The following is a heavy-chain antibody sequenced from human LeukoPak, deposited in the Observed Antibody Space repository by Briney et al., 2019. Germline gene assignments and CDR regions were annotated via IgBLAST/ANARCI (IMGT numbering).Heavy chain of an antibody. CDR1: GFTFSSYA. D-gene: IGHD2-21*02. CDR2: ISYDGSNK. Sequence: GGSLRLSCAASGFTFSSYAMRWVRQAPGKGLEWVAVISYDGSNKYYADSVKGRFTISRDNSKNTLYLQMNSLRAEDTAVYYCACAFSVTALVPFDYWGQGTLVTVTS. CDR3: ACAFSVTALVPFDY. V-gene: IGHV3-30-3*01. J-gene: IGHJ4*02.